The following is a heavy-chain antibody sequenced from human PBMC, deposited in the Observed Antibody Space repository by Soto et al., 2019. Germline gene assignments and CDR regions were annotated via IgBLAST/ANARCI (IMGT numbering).Heavy chain of an antibody. Sequence: QVQLVQSGAEVKKPGSSVKVSCKASGGTFSSYTISWVRQAPGQGLEWMGRIIPILGIANYAQKFQGRVTITADKSTSTAYMELSSLRSEDTAVYYCARGRDGYNGEHYYDGMDVWGQGTTVTVSS. J-gene: IGHJ6*02. D-gene: IGHD5-12*01. V-gene: IGHV1-69*02. CDR1: GGTFSSYT. CDR2: IIPILGIA. CDR3: ARGRDGYNGEHYYDGMDV.